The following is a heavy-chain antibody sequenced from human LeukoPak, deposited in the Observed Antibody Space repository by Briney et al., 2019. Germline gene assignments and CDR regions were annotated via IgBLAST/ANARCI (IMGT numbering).Heavy chain of an antibody. CDR3: ARELYSGSYYYYYGMDV. D-gene: IGHD1-26*01. CDR1: GGTFSSYA. J-gene: IGHJ6*02. V-gene: IGHV1-69*04. CDR2: IIPILGIA. Sequence: SVKVSFKASGGTFSSYAISWVRQAPGQGLEWMGRIIPILGIANYAQKFQGRVTTTADKSTSTAYMELSSLRSEDTAVYYCARELYSGSYYYYYGMDVWGQGTTVTVSS.